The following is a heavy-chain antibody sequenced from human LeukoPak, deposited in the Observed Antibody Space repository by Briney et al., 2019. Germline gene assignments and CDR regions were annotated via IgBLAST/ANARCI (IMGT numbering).Heavy chain of an antibody. Sequence: SVKVSCKASGGTFSSYAISWVRQAPGQGLEWMGGIIPIFGTANYAQKFQGRVTITADESTSTAYMELSSLRSEDTAVYYCARDHGGYETEYYFDYWGQGTLVTVSS. CDR2: IIPIFGTA. CDR1: GGTFSSYA. J-gene: IGHJ4*02. V-gene: IGHV1-69*13. D-gene: IGHD5-12*01. CDR3: ARDHGGYETEYYFDY.